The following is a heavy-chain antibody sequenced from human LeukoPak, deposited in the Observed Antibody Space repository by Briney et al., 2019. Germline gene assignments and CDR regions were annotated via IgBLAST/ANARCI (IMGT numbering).Heavy chain of an antibody. Sequence: ASVNDSCKASGYTFNSYGVTWVRQAPGQGLEWMGWINANNDQTHYGQNLQDRVTMTTDPSTRTVYMNLRTLRADDTAMYYCARLNLIRGVRVIDYWGQGTLVTVSS. CDR2: INANNDQT. CDR3: ARLNLIRGVRVIDY. J-gene: IGHJ4*02. CDR1: GYTFNSYG. D-gene: IGHD3-10*01. V-gene: IGHV1-18*01.